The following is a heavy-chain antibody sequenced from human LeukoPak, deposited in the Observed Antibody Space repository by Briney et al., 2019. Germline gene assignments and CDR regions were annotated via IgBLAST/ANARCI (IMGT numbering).Heavy chain of an antibody. CDR1: GASIINSDY. Sequence: PSETLSLTCTVSGASIINSDYWDWIRQPPGKGLEWIGSIYYSGSTYYNPSLKSRVTISVDTSKNQFSLKLSSVTAADTAVFYCASGTWGFYDTTVGVYWGQGTLVTVSS. CDR2: IYYSGST. J-gene: IGHJ4*02. V-gene: IGHV4-39*07. CDR3: ASGTWGFYDTTVGVY. D-gene: IGHD3-22*01.